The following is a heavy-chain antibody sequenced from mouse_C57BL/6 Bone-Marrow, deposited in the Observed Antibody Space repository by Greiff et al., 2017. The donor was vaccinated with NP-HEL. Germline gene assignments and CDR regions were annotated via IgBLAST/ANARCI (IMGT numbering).Heavy chain of an antibody. CDR2: IYPGNSDT. Sequence: EVQLQESGAVLARPGASVKLSCKTSGYTFTSYWMHWVNQRPGQGLEWIGAIYPGNSDTSYNQKFKGKAKLTAVTSASTAYMELSSLTNEDSAVYYGTYGNYYYAMDYWGQGTSVTVSS. J-gene: IGHJ4*01. V-gene: IGHV1-5*01. CDR1: GYTFTSYW. CDR3: TYGNYYYAMDY. D-gene: IGHD2-1*01.